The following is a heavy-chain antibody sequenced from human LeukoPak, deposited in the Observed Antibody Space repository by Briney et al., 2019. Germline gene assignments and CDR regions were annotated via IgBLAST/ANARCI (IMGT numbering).Heavy chain of an antibody. CDR1: GYTFTSYA. D-gene: IGHD1-7*01. CDR3: ARGDWNYRMDY. CDR2: INAGNGNT. V-gene: IGHV1-3*01. Sequence: ASVKVSCKASGYTFTSYAMHWVRQAPGQRLEWMGWINAGNGNTKYSQKFQGRVTITRDTSASTAYMELSSLRSDDTAVYYCARGDWNYRMDYWGQGTLVTVSS. J-gene: IGHJ4*02.